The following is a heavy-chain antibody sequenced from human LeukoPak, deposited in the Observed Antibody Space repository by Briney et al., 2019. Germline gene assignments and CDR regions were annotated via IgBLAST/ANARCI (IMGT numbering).Heavy chain of an antibody. J-gene: IGHJ4*02. CDR2: INSHNGNT. Sequence: GASVKVSCKASGYTFTSYGISWVRQAPGQGLEWMGWINSHNGNTNYAGRLQGRVTMTTDTSTSTSYMELRSLRSDDTAVYYCARAVSGSLYGDFDFWGQGTLVTVSS. D-gene: IGHD1-26*01. V-gene: IGHV1-18*01. CDR3: ARAVSGSLYGDFDF. CDR1: GYTFTSYG.